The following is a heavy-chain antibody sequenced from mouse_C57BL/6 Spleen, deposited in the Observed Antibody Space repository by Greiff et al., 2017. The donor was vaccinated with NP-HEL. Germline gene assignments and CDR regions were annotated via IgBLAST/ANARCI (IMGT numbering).Heavy chain of an antibody. CDR3: ARTARIKY. CDR1: GYSITSGYG. V-gene: IGHV3-2*02. CDR2: ISYSGST. J-gene: IGHJ2*01. Sequence: EVQGVESGPGLVKPSQSLSLTCTVTGYSITSGYGWNWIRQFPGNKLEWMGYISYSGSTNYNPSLKSLISITRDTSKNQFFLQLNSVTTEDTATYYCARTARIKYWGQGTTLTVSS. D-gene: IGHD1-2*01.